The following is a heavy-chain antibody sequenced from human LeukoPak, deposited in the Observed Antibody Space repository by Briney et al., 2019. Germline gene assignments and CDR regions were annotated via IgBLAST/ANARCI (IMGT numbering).Heavy chain of an antibody. CDR2: IIPIFGTA. CDR1: GGTFSGYA. CDR3: ARGPDDFWSGYSPGY. J-gene: IGHJ4*02. D-gene: IGHD3-3*01. V-gene: IGHV1-69*13. Sequence: SVKVSCKASGGTFSGYAISWVRQAPGQGLEWMGGIIPIFGTANYAQKFQGRVTITADESTSTAYMELSSLRSEDTAVYYCARGPDDFWSGYSPGYWGQGTLVTVSS.